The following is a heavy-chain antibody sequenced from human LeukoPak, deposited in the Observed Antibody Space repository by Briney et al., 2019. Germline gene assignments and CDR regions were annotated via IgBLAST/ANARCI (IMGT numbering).Heavy chain of an antibody. CDR3: ARYNAAAGDY. CDR2: IKNDGSVT. CDR1: GFTFSCYL. D-gene: IGHD6-13*01. Sequence: GGSLRLSCAASGFTFSCYLMQWVRQAPGKGLVLVSRIKNDGSVTNYADSVKGRYTISRDNAKNTLYLQMTSLRAEDTAVYYCARYNAAAGDYWGQGTLVTVSS. V-gene: IGHV3-74*01. J-gene: IGHJ4*02.